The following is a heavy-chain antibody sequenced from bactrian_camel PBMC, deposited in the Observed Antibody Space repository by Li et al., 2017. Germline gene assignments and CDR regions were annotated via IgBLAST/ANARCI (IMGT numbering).Heavy chain of an antibody. CDR3: TAEQMGWSWYNH. D-gene: IGHD5*01. CDR1: GFAFTTYW. CDR2: INTGGTTT. V-gene: IGHV3S1*01. Sequence: QVQLVESGGGSVQAGGSLRLSCVASGFAFTTYWMYWVRQAPGKGLEWISTINTGGTTTYFADSVKGRFTITRDNAKNTVYLQMNSLIAEDTALYYCTAEQMGWSWYNHWGQGTQVTVS. J-gene: IGHJ4*01.